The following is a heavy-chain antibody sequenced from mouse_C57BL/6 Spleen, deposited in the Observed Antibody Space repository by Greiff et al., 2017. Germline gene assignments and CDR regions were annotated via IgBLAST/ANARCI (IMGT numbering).Heavy chain of an antibody. D-gene: IGHD1-1*01. CDR2: IDPNSGGT. CDR1: GYTFTSYW. V-gene: IGHV1-72*01. J-gene: IGHJ1*03. Sequence: QVQLQQPGAELVKPGASVKLSCKASGYTFTSYWMHWVKQRPGRGLEWIGRIDPNSGGTKYNEKFKSKATLTVDTPSSTAYMQLSSLTAEDYAVYYGARSHYGSSPWYVDVWGTGTTVTVSS. CDR3: ARSHYGSSPWYVDV.